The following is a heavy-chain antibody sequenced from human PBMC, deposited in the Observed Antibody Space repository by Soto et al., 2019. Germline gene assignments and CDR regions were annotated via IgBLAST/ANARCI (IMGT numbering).Heavy chain of an antibody. J-gene: IGHJ3*02. CDR1: GFTFTSSA. CDR3: AAVSGSSGVAFDI. Sequence: SVKVSCKASGFTFTSSAVQWVRQARGQRLEWIGWIVVGSGNTNYAQKFQERVTITRDMSTSTAYMELSSLRSEDMAVYYCAAVSGSSGVAFDIWGQGTMVTVSS. CDR2: IVVGSGNT. D-gene: IGHD1-26*01. V-gene: IGHV1-58*01.